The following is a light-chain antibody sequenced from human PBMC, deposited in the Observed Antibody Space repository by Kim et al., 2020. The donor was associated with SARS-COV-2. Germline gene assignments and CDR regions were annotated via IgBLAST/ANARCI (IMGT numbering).Light chain of an antibody. CDR2: GAS. J-gene: IGKJ5*01. V-gene: IGKV3-20*01. Sequence: EIVLTQSPGSLSLSPGERATLSCRASQSVTSSYVAWYQHKPGQAPRLLIYGASSRATGIPDRVSGSGSGTDFTLTISRLEPEDFAVYYCQQFGASPITFGQGTRLGSK. CDR3: QQFGASPIT. CDR1: QSVTSSY.